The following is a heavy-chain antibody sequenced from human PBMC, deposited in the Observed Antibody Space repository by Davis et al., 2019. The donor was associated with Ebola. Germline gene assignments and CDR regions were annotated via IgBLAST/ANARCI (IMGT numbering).Heavy chain of an antibody. CDR1: GGSFSGYY. Sequence: MPSETLSLTCAVYGGSFSGYYWSWIRQPPGKGLEWIGEINHSGSTNYNPSLKSRVTISVDPSKNQFSLKLSSVPAADTAVYYCARANDFWSGTNWFDPWGQGTLVTVSS. CDR3: ARANDFWSGTNWFDP. J-gene: IGHJ5*02. D-gene: IGHD3-3*01. CDR2: INHSGST. V-gene: IGHV4-34*01.